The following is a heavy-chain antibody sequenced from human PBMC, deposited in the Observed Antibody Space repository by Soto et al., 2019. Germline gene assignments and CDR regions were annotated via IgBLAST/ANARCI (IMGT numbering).Heavy chain of an antibody. CDR3: ARSRYCSGGSCYSLGWFDP. Sequence: PSETLSLTCTVSGGSISSGDYYWSWIRQPPGKGLEWIGYIYYSGSTYYNPSLKSRVTISVDTSKNQFSLKLSSVTAADTAVYYCARSRYCSGGSCYSLGWFDPWGQGTLVTVSS. D-gene: IGHD2-15*01. J-gene: IGHJ5*02. CDR2: IYYSGST. CDR1: GGSISSGDYY. V-gene: IGHV4-30-4*01.